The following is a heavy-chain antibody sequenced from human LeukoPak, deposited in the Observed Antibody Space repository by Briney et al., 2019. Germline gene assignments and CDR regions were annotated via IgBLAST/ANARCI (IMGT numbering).Heavy chain of an antibody. D-gene: IGHD3-10*01. CDR1: GSTLTTIS. CDR3: ATGAMVYDF. J-gene: IGHJ4*02. CDR2: LSPRDGET. Sequence: ASVKVSCTVSGSTLTTISIDWVRQAPGKGLEWMGSLSPRDGETVHAQKFQGRLTMTADTPTETAYMELSTLESGDTALYYCATGAMVYDFWGQGTLVTVSS. V-gene: IGHV1-24*01.